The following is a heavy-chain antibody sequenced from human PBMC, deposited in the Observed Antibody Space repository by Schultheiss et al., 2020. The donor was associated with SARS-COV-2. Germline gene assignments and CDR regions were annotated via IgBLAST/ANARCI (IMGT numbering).Heavy chain of an antibody. CDR3: ARVLITVPQLTPHLPVDY. CDR1: GFTFTSSA. D-gene: IGHD2-2*01. CDR2: IVVGSGIT. Sequence: SVKVSCKASGFTFTSSAMQWVRQARGQRLEWIGWIVVGSGITNYAQKFQERVTITRDTSISTAYMELSRLRSDDTAVYYCARVLITVPQLTPHLPVDYWGQGTLVTVSS. V-gene: IGHV1-58*02. J-gene: IGHJ4*02.